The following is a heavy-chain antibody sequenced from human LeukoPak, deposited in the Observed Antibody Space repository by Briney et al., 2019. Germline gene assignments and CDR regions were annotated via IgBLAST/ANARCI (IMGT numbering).Heavy chain of an antibody. CDR3: AKVGIAVAGYHYYYYMDV. CDR1: GFTFSSYW. Sequence: GGSLRLSCAASGFTFSSYWMSWVRQAPGKGLEWVANIKQDGSEKYYVDSVKGRFTISRDNAKNSLYLQMNSLRAEDTAVYYCAKVGIAVAGYHYYYYMDVWGKGTTVTVSS. CDR2: IKQDGSEK. V-gene: IGHV3-7*01. D-gene: IGHD6-19*01. J-gene: IGHJ6*03.